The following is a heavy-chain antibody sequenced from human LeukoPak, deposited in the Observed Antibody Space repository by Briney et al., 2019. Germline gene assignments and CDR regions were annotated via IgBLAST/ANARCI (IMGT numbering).Heavy chain of an antibody. J-gene: IGHJ4*02. D-gene: IGHD6-6*01. V-gene: IGHV4-34*01. Sequence: SETLSLTCAVYGGSFSGYYWSWIRQPPGKGLEWIGEINHSGSTNYNPSLKSRVTISVDTSKNQFSLKLSSVTAADTAVYYCARGPRGIAVRPLDYWGQGTLVTVSS. CDR3: ARGPRGIAVRPLDY. CDR2: INHSGST. CDR1: GGSFSGYY.